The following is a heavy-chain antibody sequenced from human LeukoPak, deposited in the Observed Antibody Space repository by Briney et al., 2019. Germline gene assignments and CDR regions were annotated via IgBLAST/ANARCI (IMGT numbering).Heavy chain of an antibody. CDR1: GFTFSDYY. CDR3: ARGTTGTTVAYGYSLDS. CDR2: ISSSGGNI. Sequence: PGGSLRLSCAASGFTFSDYYMSWTRQAPGKGLEWVLYISSSGGNIYYADSVKGRFTISRDNAKNSLSLEMNSLRVEDTGVYYCARGTTGTTVAYGYSLDSWGQGTLVTVSS. V-gene: IGHV3-11*04. J-gene: IGHJ4*02. D-gene: IGHD1-7*01.